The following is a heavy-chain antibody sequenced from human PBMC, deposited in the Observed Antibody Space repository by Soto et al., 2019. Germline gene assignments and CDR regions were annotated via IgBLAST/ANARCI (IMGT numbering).Heavy chain of an antibody. Sequence: GGSLRLSCAASGFTFSSYWMHWVRQAPGKGLVWVSRINSDGSSTSYADSVKGRFTISRDNAKNTLYLQMNSLGAEDTAVYYCARESRAMVRGVIIKHFDYWGQGTLVTVSS. V-gene: IGHV3-74*01. CDR3: ARESRAMVRGVIIKHFDY. D-gene: IGHD3-10*01. J-gene: IGHJ4*02. CDR2: INSDGSST. CDR1: GFTFSSYW.